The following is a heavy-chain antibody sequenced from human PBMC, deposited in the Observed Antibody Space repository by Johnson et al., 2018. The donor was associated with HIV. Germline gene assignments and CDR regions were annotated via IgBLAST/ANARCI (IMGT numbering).Heavy chain of an antibody. V-gene: IGHV3-15*01. CDR1: GFTFSNAW. CDR3: RSWGSSGYYAPCYHDAVDI. J-gene: IGHJ3*02. CDR2: IKSKTDGGTT. D-gene: IGHD3-22*01. Sequence: QLVESGGGLVKPGGSLRLSCAASGFTFSNAWMSWVRQAPGKGLEWVGRIKSKTDGGTTDYAAPVKGRFTISRDDSKNTLYLQMNSLKTEDTAVYYCRSWGSSGYYAPCYHDAVDIWGQGTMVTVSS.